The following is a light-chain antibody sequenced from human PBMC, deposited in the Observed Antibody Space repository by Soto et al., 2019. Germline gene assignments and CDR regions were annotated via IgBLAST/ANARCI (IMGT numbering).Light chain of an antibody. CDR2: EVS. Sequence: QSVLTQPASVSGSPGQSITISCTGTSSDVGSYNLVSWYQQHPGKAPKLIIFEVSKRPSGVSDRFSGSKSGNTASQTISGPQAEDDAVFYCPSSATISYVSGPGTKVTVL. J-gene: IGLJ1*01. V-gene: IGLV2-23*02. CDR3: PSSATISYV. CDR1: SSDVGSYNL.